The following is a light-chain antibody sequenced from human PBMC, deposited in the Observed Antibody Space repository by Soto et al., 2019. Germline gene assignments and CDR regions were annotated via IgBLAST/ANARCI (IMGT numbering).Light chain of an antibody. V-gene: IGLV1-47*02. CDR2: SNN. Sequence: QSVLTQPPSASATPGQRVSISCSGSRSNIGSNYVYWYQQLPGAAPRLLMYSNNQRPSGVPDRFSGSKSGTSASLAISGLRSEDEADYYCAAWDDSLSGVFGGGTKLTVL. CDR3: AAWDDSLSGV. CDR1: RSNIGSNY. J-gene: IGLJ3*02.